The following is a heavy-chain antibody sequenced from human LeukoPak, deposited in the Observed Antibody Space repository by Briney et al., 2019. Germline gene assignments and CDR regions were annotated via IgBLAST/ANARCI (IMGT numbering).Heavy chain of an antibody. D-gene: IGHD3-10*01. V-gene: IGHV3-30*04. CDR3: ARDKVITMVRGPSYFDY. CDR2: ISYEGSHK. Sequence: GGSLKLPLEALGFPFSSFALHWVPQAPGKGLGWVQVISYEGSHKYYADSVKGRFPISRDKSTNTLYMQMNSLRAADTAVYYCARDKVITMVRGPSYFDYWGQGTLVTVSS. J-gene: IGHJ4*02. CDR1: GFPFSSFA.